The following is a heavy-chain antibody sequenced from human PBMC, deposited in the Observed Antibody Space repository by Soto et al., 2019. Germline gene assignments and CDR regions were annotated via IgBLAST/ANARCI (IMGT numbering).Heavy chain of an antibody. CDR3: VRANYFDY. V-gene: IGHV4-59*01. J-gene: IGHJ4*02. CDR1: GGSINSYY. Sequence: PSETLSLTCTVSGGSINSYYWSLIRQSPGKGLEWIGYIYYSGRTNYNSSLKIRVTISVDTSKSQFSLKLTSVTAADTAVYYCVRANYFDYWGQGTLVTVSS. CDR2: IYYSGRT.